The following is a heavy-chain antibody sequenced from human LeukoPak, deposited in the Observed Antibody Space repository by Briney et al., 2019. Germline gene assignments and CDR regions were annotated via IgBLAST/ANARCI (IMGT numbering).Heavy chain of an antibody. CDR1: GFTFGDYA. D-gene: IGHD3-10*01. CDR2: IKSKTDGGTT. CDR3: TTDSPVVRGVIPVDY. Sequence: GGSLRLSCTACGFTFGDYAMSWVRQAPGKGLEWVGRIKSKTDGGTTDYAAPVKGRFTISRDDSKTTLYLQMNSLKTEDTAVYYCTTDSPVVRGVIPVDYWDQGTLVTVSS. J-gene: IGHJ4*02. V-gene: IGHV3-15*01.